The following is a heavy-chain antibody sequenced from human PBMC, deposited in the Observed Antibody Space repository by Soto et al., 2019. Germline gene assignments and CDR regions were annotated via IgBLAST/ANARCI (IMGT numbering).Heavy chain of an antibody. Sequence: QVQLVQSGAEVKKPGSSVKVSCKASGGTFSSYAISWVRQAPGQGLEWMGGIIPIFGTANYAQKFQGRVTITADESTRTAYMELSSLRSEDTAVYYCARVVRYYDSSTFYFDYWGQGTLVTVSS. CDR1: GGTFSSYA. V-gene: IGHV1-69*12. CDR3: ARVVRYYDSSTFYFDY. D-gene: IGHD3-22*01. CDR2: IIPIFGTA. J-gene: IGHJ4*02.